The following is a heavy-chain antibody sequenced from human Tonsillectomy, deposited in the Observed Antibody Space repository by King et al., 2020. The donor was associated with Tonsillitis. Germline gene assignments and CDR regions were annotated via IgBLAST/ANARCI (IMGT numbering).Heavy chain of an antibody. CDR3: ARYSNERFVESTPYNWFDP. CDR1: GGSISSSSYY. J-gene: IGHJ5*02. CDR2: IYYSGST. V-gene: IGHV4-39*07. Sequence: LQLQESGPGLVKPSETLSLTCTVSGGSISSSSYYWGWIRQPPGKGLEWIGSIYYSGSTYYNPSLKSRVTISVDTSNNQFSLKLSSVTAADTAVYYCARYSNERFVESTPYNWFDPWGQGTLVTVSS. D-gene: IGHD3-3*01.